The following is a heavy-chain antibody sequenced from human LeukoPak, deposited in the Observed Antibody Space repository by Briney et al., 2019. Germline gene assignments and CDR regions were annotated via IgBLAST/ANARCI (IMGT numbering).Heavy chain of an antibody. D-gene: IGHD6-13*01. V-gene: IGHV3-9*01. J-gene: IGHJ3*02. Sequence: GGSLRLSCAASGFTFDDYAMHWVRQAPGKGLEWVSGISWNSGSIGYADSVKGRFTISRDNAKNSLCLQMNSLRAEDTALYYCAKDMGYSSSWSDAFDIWGQGTMVTVSS. CDR1: GFTFDDYA. CDR2: ISWNSGSI. CDR3: AKDMGYSSSWSDAFDI.